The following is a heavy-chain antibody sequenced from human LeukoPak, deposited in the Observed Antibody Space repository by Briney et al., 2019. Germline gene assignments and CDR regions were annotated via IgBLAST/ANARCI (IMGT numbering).Heavy chain of an antibody. Sequence: ASVKVSCKASGYTFTRYGISWVRQAPGQGLEWMGWISAYNGNTNYAQKLQGRVTMTTDTSTSTAYMELRSLRSDDTAVYYCARDDCSSTSCYTPPFDYWGQGTLVTVSS. CDR3: ARDDCSSTSCYTPPFDY. J-gene: IGHJ4*02. D-gene: IGHD2-2*02. V-gene: IGHV1-18*01. CDR2: ISAYNGNT. CDR1: GYTFTRYG.